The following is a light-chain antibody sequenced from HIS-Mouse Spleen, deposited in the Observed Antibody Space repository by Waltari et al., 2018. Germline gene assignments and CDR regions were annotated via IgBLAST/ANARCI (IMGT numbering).Light chain of an antibody. J-gene: IGLJ3*02. V-gene: IGLV1-47*01. CDR1: SSNIGRNY. Sequence: QSVLTQPPSASGTPGQRVTISCSGSSSNIGRNYVYWYQQLPGTAPKLLIDRKKRRPSGVPDRFSGSKSGTSASLAISGLRSEDEADYYCAAWDDSLSGPVFGGGTKLTVL. CDR3: AAWDDSLSGPV. CDR2: RKK.